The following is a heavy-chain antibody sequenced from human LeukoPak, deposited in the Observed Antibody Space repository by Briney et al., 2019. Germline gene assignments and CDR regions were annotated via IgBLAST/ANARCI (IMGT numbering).Heavy chain of an antibody. D-gene: IGHD3/OR15-3a*01. CDR1: GFTFTGYY. CDR3: ARGLSLTDTCMIF. V-gene: IGHV1-2*02. J-gene: IGHJ4*02. CDR2: INPNSGGT. Sequence: GASVKVSCKASGFTFTGYYMHWVRQAPGQGLEWMGWINPNSGGTNYAQTFQGRVTMTRDTSTSTAYMELNRLRSDDTAVYYCARGLSLTDTCMIFWGQGTLVTVSS.